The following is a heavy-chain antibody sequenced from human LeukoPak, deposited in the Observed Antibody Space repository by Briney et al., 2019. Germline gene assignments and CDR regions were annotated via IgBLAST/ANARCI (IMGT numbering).Heavy chain of an antibody. CDR2: IHYSGST. CDR3: ASDTYYHGLDV. D-gene: IGHD3-9*01. J-gene: IGHJ6*02. CDR1: GGSISSYY. Sequence: PSETLSPTCTVSGGSISSYYWSWIRQPPGKGLEWIGYIHYSGSTNYNPSLKSRVTISVDTSKKQFTLKLSSVTAADTAVYYCASDTYYHGLDVWGQGTTVNVSS. V-gene: IGHV4-59*08.